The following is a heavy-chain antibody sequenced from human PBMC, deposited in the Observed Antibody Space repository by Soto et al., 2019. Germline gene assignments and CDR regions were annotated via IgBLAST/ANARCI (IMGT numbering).Heavy chain of an antibody. CDR3: ARGSVAAVGSDH. V-gene: IGHV3-48*03. CDR1: GFTFSSYE. J-gene: IGHJ4*02. CDR2: ISSSGSNI. D-gene: IGHD6-13*01. Sequence: GSLRLSCAASGFTFSSYEMNWGRQAPGRGLEWVSYISSSGSNILYADSVKGRFTISRDNAKNSLYLQMNSLRAEDTAVYYCARGSVAAVGSDHWGQGTMVTVSS.